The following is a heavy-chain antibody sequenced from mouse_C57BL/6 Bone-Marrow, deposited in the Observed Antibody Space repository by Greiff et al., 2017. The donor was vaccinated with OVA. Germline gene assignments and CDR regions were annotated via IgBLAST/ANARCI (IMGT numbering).Heavy chain of an antibody. CDR2: IDPSDSYT. D-gene: IGHD1-1*01. J-gene: IGHJ3*01. V-gene: IGHV1-50*01. CDR3: ARFDYGSSPAWFAY. CDR1: GYTFTSYW. Sequence: QVQLQQPGAELVKPGASVKLSCKASGYTFTSYWMQWVKQRPGQGLEWIGEIDPSDSYTTYNQKFKGKATLTVDTSSSTAYMQRSSLTSEDSAVYYCARFDYGSSPAWFAYWGQGTLVTVSA.